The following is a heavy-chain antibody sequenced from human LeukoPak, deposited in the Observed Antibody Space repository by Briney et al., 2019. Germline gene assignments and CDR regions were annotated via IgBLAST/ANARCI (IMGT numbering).Heavy chain of an antibody. V-gene: IGHV5-51*01. CDR2: IYPADSDT. Sequence: GESLKISFKGSGYSFTTYWLAWVRPMPGKGLEWMGIIYPADSDTIYSPSFQGQVTMSADKSISTAYLQWSSLKASDTAMYYCAAALGIGYYSGVDVWGQGTTVTVSS. CDR3: AAALGIGYYSGVDV. D-gene: IGHD3-16*01. J-gene: IGHJ6*02. CDR1: GYSFTTYW.